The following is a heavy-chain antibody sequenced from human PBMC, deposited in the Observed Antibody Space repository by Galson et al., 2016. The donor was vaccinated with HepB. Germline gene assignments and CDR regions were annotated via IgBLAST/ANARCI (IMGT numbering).Heavy chain of an antibody. D-gene: IGHD6-19*01. Sequence: SVKVSCKASEYSLTGYYFHWLRQAPGQAPEWMAFINLNSGDTLYSKKFEGRISVTRDTSLATPYMELGRLESDDTAKYYCTAEGGWHRGGRNYWGPGTLVTVSS. J-gene: IGHJ4*02. V-gene: IGHV1-2*02. CDR2: INLNSGDT. CDR3: TAEGGWHRGGRNY. CDR1: EYSLTGYY.